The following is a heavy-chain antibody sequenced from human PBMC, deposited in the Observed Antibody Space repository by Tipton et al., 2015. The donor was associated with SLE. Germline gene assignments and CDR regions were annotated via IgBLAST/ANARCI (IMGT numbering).Heavy chain of an antibody. CDR1: GYTFTSYD. Sequence: QSGAEVKKPGASVKVSCKASGYTFTSYDINWVRQATGQGLEWMGWMNPNSGNTGYAQKFQGRVTMTRNTSISTAYMELSSLRSEDTAVYYCARGRYCSGGSCYSDWFDPWGQGTLVTVSS. CDR3: ARGRYCSGGSCYSDWFDP. CDR2: MNPNSGNT. V-gene: IGHV1-8*01. D-gene: IGHD2-15*01. J-gene: IGHJ5*02.